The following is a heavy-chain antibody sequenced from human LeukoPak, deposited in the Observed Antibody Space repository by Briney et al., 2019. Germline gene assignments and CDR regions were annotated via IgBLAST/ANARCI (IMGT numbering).Heavy chain of an antibody. D-gene: IGHD2-15*01. CDR3: ASSPSTVVDFDY. CDR1: GGSISSYY. V-gene: IGHV4-4*07. CDR2: IYTSGST. Sequence: SETLSLTCTVSGGSISSYYWSWIRQPAGKGLEWIGCIYTSGSTNYNPSLKSRVTMSVDTSKNQFSLKLSSVTAADTAVYYCASSPSTVVDFDYWGQGTLVTVSS. J-gene: IGHJ4*02.